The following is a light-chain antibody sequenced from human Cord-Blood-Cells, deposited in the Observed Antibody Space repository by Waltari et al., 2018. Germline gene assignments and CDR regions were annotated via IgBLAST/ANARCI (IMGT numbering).Light chain of an antibody. CDR2: DAS. Sequence: AIQLTQSPSSLSASVGDRVTITCRASQGISSALAWYQQKPGEAPKLLIYDASSLESGVPSRSSGSGSETDFTITLSSLQPEDFATYYCQQFNSDPMVTFTVGPGTKVDIK. CDR3: QQFNSDPMVTFT. J-gene: IGKJ3*01. V-gene: IGKV1-13*02. CDR1: QGISSA.